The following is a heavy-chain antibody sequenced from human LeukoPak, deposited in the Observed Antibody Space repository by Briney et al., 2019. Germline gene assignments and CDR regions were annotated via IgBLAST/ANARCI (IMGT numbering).Heavy chain of an antibody. D-gene: IGHD4-17*01. CDR2: IWYDGSNK. CDR3: ARDSDGDYYFDY. Sequence: PGGSLRLSCAASRFTFSSYGMHWVRQAPGKGLEWVAVIWYDGSNKYYADSVKGRFTISRDNSKNTLYLQMNSLRAEDTAVYYCARDSDGDYYFDYWGQGTLVTVSS. CDR1: RFTFSSYG. V-gene: IGHV3-33*01. J-gene: IGHJ4*02.